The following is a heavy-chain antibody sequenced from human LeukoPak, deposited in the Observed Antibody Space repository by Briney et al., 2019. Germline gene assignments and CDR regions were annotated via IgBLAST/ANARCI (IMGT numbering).Heavy chain of an antibody. Sequence: SETLSLTCTVSGGSISSGSYYWSWIRQPAGKGLEWIGRIYTSGSTNYNPSLKSRVTISVDTSKNQFSLKLSSVTAADTAVYYCAREGEYSGSLGDGDAFDIWGQGTMVTVSS. V-gene: IGHV4-61*02. CDR1: GGSISSGSYY. CDR3: AREGEYSGSLGDGDAFDI. J-gene: IGHJ3*02. D-gene: IGHD1-26*01. CDR2: IYTSGST.